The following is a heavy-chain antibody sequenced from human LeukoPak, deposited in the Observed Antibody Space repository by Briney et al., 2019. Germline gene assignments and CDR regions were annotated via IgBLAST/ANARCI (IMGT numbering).Heavy chain of an antibody. CDR3: AKDTSAYGDYLSWFDP. CDR1: GFTFSSHA. D-gene: IGHD4-17*01. Sequence: GGSLRLSCAASGFTFSSHAMSWGRQAPGRGLEWVSVISGNSITTDYADSVKGRFTISRDNSKNTLYLQMNSLRAEDTALYYCAKDTSAYGDYLSWFDPWGQGTLVTVSS. CDR2: ISGNSITT. J-gene: IGHJ5*02. V-gene: IGHV3-23*01.